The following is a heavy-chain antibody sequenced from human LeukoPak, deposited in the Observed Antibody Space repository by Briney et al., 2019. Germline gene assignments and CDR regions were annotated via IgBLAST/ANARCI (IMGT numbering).Heavy chain of an antibody. Sequence: VSVKVSCKASGYTFTSYGISWVRQAPGQGLEWMGWISAYNGNTNYAQKLQGRVTMTTDTSTSTAYMELRSLRSDDTAVYYCARDRGIAAAGPLSDYFDYWGQGTLVTVSS. CDR2: ISAYNGNT. D-gene: IGHD6-13*01. J-gene: IGHJ4*02. V-gene: IGHV1-18*01. CDR1: GYTFTSYG. CDR3: ARDRGIAAAGPLSDYFDY.